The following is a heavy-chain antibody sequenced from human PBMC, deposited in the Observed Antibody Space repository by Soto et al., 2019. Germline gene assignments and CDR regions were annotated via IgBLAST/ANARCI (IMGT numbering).Heavy chain of an antibody. CDR1: GYTFTGYY. CDR3: ARDYYGSGSPYFDY. Sequence: RASVKVSCKASGYTFTGYYMHWVRQAPGQGLEWMGWINPNSGGTNYAQKFQGWVTMTRDTSISTAYMELSRLRSDDTAVYYCARDYYGSGSPYFDYWGQGTLVTVSS. V-gene: IGHV1-2*04. CDR2: INPNSGGT. D-gene: IGHD3-10*01. J-gene: IGHJ4*02.